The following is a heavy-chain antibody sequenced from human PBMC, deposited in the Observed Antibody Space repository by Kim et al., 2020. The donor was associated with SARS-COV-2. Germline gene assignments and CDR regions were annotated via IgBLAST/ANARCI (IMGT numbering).Heavy chain of an antibody. V-gene: IGHV4-59*12. J-gene: IGHJ4*02. Sequence: YNPSLKTRVTISVDTSKNQFSLKLSSVTTADTALYYCATGVVPAASPYDYCGQGTLVTVSS. D-gene: IGHD2-2*01. CDR3: ATGVVPAASPYDY.